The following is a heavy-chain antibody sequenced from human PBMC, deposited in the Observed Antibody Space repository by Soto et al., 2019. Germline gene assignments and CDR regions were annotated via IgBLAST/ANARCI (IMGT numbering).Heavy chain of an antibody. J-gene: IGHJ6*03. D-gene: IGHD4-4*01. CDR3: ARAISKWIFYFDV. CDR2: INWNGETT. V-gene: IGHV3-20*01. Sequence: EVQVVDSGGGVVRPGGSLRLSCAASGFTFDDHGMAWVRQRPGQGLEWVAGINWNGETTDYADSVKGRFTISRDNANNFLFLQMDSLRAEDTALYHCARAISKWIFYFDVWGKGTTVTVS. CDR1: GFTFDDHG.